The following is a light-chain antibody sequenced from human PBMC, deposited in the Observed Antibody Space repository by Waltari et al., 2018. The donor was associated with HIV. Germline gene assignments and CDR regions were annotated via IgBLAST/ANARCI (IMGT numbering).Light chain of an antibody. J-gene: IGLJ3*02. CDR2: EVS. Sequence: QSALTQPASVSGSPGQSITISCTGSSSDVGSYSYVSWYQQHPGKATKLMSYEVSNRPAGVSHSFAGSKSGNTASLTISGLQPEDEADYYCNSYTSISTWVFGGGTKLTVL. V-gene: IGLV2-14*01. CDR3: NSYTSISTWV. CDR1: SSDVGSYSY.